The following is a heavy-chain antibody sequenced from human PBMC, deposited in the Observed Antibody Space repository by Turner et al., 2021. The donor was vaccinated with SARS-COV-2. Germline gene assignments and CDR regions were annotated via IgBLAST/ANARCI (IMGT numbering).Heavy chain of an antibody. V-gene: IGHV3-53*01. CDR1: GFTGSRNY. CDR3: ARDPGCLRFDY. CDR2: IYSGGST. Sequence: EVQLVESGGGLIQPGGSLRLSCAASGFTGSRNYMSWVRQAPGKGLEWISVIYSGGSTFYADSVKSRFTISIDNSKNTLYLQMSSLRAEDTAVYYCARDPGCLRFDYWGQGTLVTVSS. J-gene: IGHJ4*02.